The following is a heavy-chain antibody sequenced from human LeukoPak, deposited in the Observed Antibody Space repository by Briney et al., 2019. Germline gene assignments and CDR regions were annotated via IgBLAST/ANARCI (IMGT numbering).Heavy chain of an antibody. CDR1: GGTFSSYA. Sequence: SVKVSCKASGGTFSSYAISWVRQAPGQGLEWMGGIIPIFGTANYAQKFQGRVTITADESTSTAYMELSSLRSEDTAVYYCARETQLRYFDWSPPPNWFDPWGQGTLVTVSS. CDR2: IIPIFGTA. V-gene: IGHV1-69*13. D-gene: IGHD3-9*01. CDR3: ARETQLRYFDWSPPPNWFDP. J-gene: IGHJ5*02.